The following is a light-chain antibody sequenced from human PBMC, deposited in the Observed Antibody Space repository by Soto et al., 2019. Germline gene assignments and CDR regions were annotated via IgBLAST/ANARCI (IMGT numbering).Light chain of an antibody. CDR3: QQLNSYPT. CDR1: QGISSY. Sequence: DIQLTQSPSFLSASVGDRVTITCRASQGISSYLAWYQQKPGKAPKLLIYAASTLQSGVPSRFSGSGSGTELTLTISSLQPEDFATYYCQQLNSYPTCGQGTRLEIK. J-gene: IGKJ5*01. CDR2: AAS. V-gene: IGKV1-9*01.